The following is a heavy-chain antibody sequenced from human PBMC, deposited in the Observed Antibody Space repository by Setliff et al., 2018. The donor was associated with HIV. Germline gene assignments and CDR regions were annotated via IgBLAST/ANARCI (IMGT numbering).Heavy chain of an antibody. CDR2: INPSGGST. D-gene: IGHD6-6*01. CDR3: ARDRKFGSSGDYYYYMDV. V-gene: IGHV1-46*01. Sequence: ASVKVSCKASGYTFTGYYMHWVRQAPGQGLEWMGIINPSGGSTSYAQKFQGRVTMTRDTSTSTVYMELSSLRSEDTAVYYCARDRKFGSSGDYYYYMDVWGKGTTVTVSS. CDR1: GYTFTGYY. J-gene: IGHJ6*03.